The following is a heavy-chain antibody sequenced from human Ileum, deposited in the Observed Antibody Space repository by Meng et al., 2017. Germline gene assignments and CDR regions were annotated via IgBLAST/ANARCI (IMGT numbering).Heavy chain of an antibody. V-gene: IGHV3-48*03. J-gene: IGHJ4*02. D-gene: IGHD4-23*01. CDR3: ARGGPEPGNSYSFDY. Sequence: GGSLRLSCAASGFTFRNYEMTWVRQAPGKGLEWISYISRVGTTIFQADTVRGRFTTSRDNARNSLYLQMNSLRGDDTAIYYCARGGPEPGNSYSFDYWGQGTLVTVSS. CDR1: GFTFRNYE. CDR2: ISRVGTTI.